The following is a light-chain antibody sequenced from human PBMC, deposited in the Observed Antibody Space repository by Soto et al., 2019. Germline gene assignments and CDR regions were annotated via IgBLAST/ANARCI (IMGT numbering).Light chain of an antibody. CDR2: NDY. V-gene: IGLV1-47*02. CDR3: AVWDDSLSGVV. Sequence: QSVLAQPPSASGTPGQRVTVSCSGSTSNVGSNLASWYQQLPGSAPKLLIYNDYERPSGVPDRFSGSKSGTSASLGISGLRSDDEADYFCAVWDDSLSGVVFGGGTKLTVL. J-gene: IGLJ2*01. CDR1: TSNVGSNL.